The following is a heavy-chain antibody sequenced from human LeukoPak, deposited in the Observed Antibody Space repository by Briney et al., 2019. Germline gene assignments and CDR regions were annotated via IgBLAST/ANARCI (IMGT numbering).Heavy chain of an antibody. CDR1: EFTVSTNY. J-gene: IGHJ3*02. D-gene: IGHD1-26*01. V-gene: IGHV3-66*01. Sequence: PGGSLRLSCVASEFTVSTNYLNWVRQAPGKGLEWVSIIYSGGSTYYADSVKGRFTISRDNSKNTLYLHMNSLRAEDTSLYYCARGLAVGGTGVWAFDIWGQGTMVTVSS. CDR3: ARGLAVGGTGVWAFDI. CDR2: IYSGGST.